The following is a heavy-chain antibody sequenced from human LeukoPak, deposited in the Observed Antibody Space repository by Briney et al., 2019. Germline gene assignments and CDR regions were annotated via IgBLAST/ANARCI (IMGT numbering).Heavy chain of an antibody. J-gene: IGHJ4*02. Sequence: GGSLRLSCAASGFTFDDYAMHWVRQAPGKGLEWVSGISWNSGSIGYADSVKGRFTISRDNAKNSLYLQMNSLRAEDTALYYCAKALQKLAYSRFDYWGQGTLVTVSS. D-gene: IGHD6-13*01. CDR2: ISWNSGSI. CDR3: AKALQKLAYSRFDY. CDR1: GFTFDDYA. V-gene: IGHV3-9*01.